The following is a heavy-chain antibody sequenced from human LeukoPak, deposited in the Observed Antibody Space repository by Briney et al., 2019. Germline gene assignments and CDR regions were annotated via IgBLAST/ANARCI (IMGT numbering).Heavy chain of an antibody. J-gene: IGHJ6*02. D-gene: IGHD3-22*01. Sequence: SETLSLTCTVSGGSISSYYWSWIRQPPGKGLEWIGYIYYSGSTNYIPSLKSRVTISVDTSKNQFSLKLSSVTAADTAVYYCARGPFPPEYYYDSSGQNYYGMDVWGQGTTVTVSS. CDR2: IYYSGST. CDR3: ARGPFPPEYYYDSSGQNYYGMDV. V-gene: IGHV4-59*13. CDR1: GGSISSYY.